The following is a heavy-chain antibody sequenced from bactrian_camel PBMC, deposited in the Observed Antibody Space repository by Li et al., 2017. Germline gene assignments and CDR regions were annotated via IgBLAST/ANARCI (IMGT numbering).Heavy chain of an antibody. CDR1: GNPGRSTC. D-gene: IGHD1*01. J-gene: IGHJ4*01. CDR2: FKTLGATS. Sequence: QVQLVESGGGSVQPGGSLTLSCTASGNPGRSTCMGWFRQAPGKEREGVAFKTLGATSYYLDSVKGRFSISLDDDQKTMYLRMTSLKPEGTDMYYCAAKLSGACALTGDYAYWGQGTQVTVS. CDR3: AAKLSGACALTGDYAY. V-gene: IGHV3S28*01.